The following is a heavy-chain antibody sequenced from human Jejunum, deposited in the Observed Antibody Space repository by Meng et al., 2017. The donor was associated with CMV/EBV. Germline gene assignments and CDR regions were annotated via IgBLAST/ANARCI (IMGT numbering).Heavy chain of an antibody. V-gene: IGHV1-18*01. CDR2: IRSYNGDT. J-gene: IGHJ4*02. CDR3: ARSGINDFGFFDY. D-gene: IGHD1-1*01. CDR1: GYNFRSYV. Sequence: KVSGYNFRSYVFSWVRQAPGQGLEWLGWIRSYNGDTRYAQRLQGRVTMTQDTSTNTAYMELTSLTSDDTAVYYCARSGINDFGFFDYWGQGSLVTVSS.